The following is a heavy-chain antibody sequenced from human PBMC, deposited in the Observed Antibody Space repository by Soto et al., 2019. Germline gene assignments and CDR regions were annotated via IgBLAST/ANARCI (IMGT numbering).Heavy chain of an antibody. V-gene: IGHV3-53*01. J-gene: IGHJ4*02. CDR1: GFTVSSNY. CDR2: IYSGGST. Sequence: GGSLRLSCAASGFTVSSNYMSWVRQAPGKGLEWVSVIYSGGSTYYADTVKGRFAISRDNSKDTLYLQMDSLRAEDTAVYYCAKGSADGVPYYFDYWGQGTLVTVSS. CDR3: AKGSADGVPYYFDY. D-gene: IGHD6-13*01.